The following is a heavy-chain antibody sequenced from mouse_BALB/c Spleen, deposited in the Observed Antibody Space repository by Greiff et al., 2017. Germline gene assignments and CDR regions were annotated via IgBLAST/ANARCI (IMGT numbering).Heavy chain of an antibody. CDR2: ISYSGST. D-gene: IGHD2-1*01. Sequence: EVKLMESGPSLVKPSQTLSLTCSVTGDSITSGYWNWIRKFPGNKLEYMGYISYSGSTYYNPSLKSRISSTRDTSKNQYYLQLNSVTTEDTATYYCARGGYGNKYYYAMDYWGQGTSVTVAS. J-gene: IGHJ4*01. CDR1: GDSITSGY. CDR3: ARGGYGNKYYYAMDY. V-gene: IGHV3-8*02.